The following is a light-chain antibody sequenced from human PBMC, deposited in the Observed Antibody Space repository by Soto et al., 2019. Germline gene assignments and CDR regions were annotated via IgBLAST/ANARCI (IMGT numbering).Light chain of an antibody. CDR2: GAS. CDR1: QTIRSNY. Sequence: ETVLTQSPGTLSLSPGERATLSCRASQTIRSNYLAWYRQTPGQAPRLLIYGASNRATGIADRFSGSGSGTHFTLIISRQEHEDFALYCCQQYGSSPWTCGQETKVETK. J-gene: IGKJ1*01. V-gene: IGKV3-20*01. CDR3: QQYGSSPWT.